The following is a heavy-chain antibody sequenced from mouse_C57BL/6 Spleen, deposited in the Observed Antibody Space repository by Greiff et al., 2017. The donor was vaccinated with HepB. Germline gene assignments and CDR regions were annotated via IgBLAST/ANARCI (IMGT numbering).Heavy chain of an antibody. V-gene: IGHV1-50*01. CDR3: ARARQLRLGAMDY. J-gene: IGHJ4*01. D-gene: IGHD3-2*02. Sequence: QVQLQQPGAELVKPGASVKLSCKASGYTFTSYWMQWVKQRPGQGLEWIGEIDPSDSYTNYHQKFKGKATLTVDTSSSTAYMQLSSLTSEDSAVYYCARARQLRLGAMDYWGQGTSVTVSS. CDR1: GYTFTSYW. CDR2: IDPSDSYT.